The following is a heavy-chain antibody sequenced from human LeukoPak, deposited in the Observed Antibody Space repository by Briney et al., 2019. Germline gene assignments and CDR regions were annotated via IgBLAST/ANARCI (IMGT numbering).Heavy chain of an antibody. J-gene: IGHJ6*02. CDR1: GFTFSSYE. Sequence: GGSLRLSCAASGFTFSSYEMNWVRQAPGKGLERVSYISSSGSTIYYADSVKGRFTISRDNAKNSLYLQMNSLRAEDTAVYYCAREGIAAAYDEPYYYYYGMDVWGQGTTVTVSS. D-gene: IGHD6-13*01. V-gene: IGHV3-48*03. CDR2: ISSSGSTI. CDR3: AREGIAAAYDEPYYYYYGMDV.